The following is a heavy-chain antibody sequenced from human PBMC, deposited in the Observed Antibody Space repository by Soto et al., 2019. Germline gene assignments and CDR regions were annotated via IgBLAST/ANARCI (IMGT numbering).Heavy chain of an antibody. CDR3: ARAFMVRGVMVAFDI. CDR2: IYYSGST. Sequence: SETLSLTCTVSGGSISGYYWSWIRQPPGKGLEWIGYIYYSGSTNYNPSLKSRVTISVDTSKNQFSLKLSSVTAADTAVYYCARAFMVRGVMVAFDIWGQGTMVTVSS. J-gene: IGHJ3*02. CDR1: GGSISGYY. V-gene: IGHV4-59*01. D-gene: IGHD3-10*01.